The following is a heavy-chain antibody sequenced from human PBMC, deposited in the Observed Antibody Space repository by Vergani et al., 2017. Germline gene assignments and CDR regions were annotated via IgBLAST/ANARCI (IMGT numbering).Heavy chain of an antibody. CDR3: AGLSYDTTPYLQGGYDC. Sequence: QVQLQESGPGLVKPSETLSLTCIVSGGSISPYYLSWIRQPAGKGLEWIGRIYTSESTNYNPSLKSRVTMSVDTSKNQFSLKLSSVTAEDTAVYYCAGLSYDTTPYLQGGYDCWGQGTLVSVSS. V-gene: IGHV4-4*07. J-gene: IGHJ4*02. CDR2: IYTSEST. CDR1: GGSISPYY. D-gene: IGHD3-22*01.